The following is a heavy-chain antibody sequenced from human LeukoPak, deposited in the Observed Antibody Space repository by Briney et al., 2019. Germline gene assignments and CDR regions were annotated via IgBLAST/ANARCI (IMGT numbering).Heavy chain of an antibody. CDR1: GFIFRNYE. Sequence: GGSLRLSCAACGFIFRNYEMNWVRQAPGKGLEWISYTTTSGGFKIYADSVKGRFTISRDNAKNSLYLQLNSLRAEDTGLYYCEREIPMVKGDALDIWGQGTMVTVSS. CDR2: TTTSGGFK. D-gene: IGHD5-18*01. CDR3: EREIPMVKGDALDI. J-gene: IGHJ3*02. V-gene: IGHV3-48*03.